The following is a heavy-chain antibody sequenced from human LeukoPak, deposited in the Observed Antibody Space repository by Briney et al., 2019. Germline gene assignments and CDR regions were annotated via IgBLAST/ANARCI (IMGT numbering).Heavy chain of an antibody. CDR2: FYYSGST. J-gene: IGHJ3*02. Sequence: SETLSLTCTVSGGSISSGSYFWGWIRQPPGMGLQWIGSFYYSGSTYYSPSLKSRLTISVDTSKNQFSLKLSSVTAADTAVYYCARQSYHSSAHDYAGLFDIWGQGTMVTVSS. V-gene: IGHV4-39*01. CDR3: ARQSYHSSAHDYAGLFDI. D-gene: IGHD3-22*01. CDR1: GGSISSGSYF.